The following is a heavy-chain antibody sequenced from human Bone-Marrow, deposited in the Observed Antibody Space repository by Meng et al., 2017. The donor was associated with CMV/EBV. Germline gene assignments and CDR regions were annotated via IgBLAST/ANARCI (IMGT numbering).Heavy chain of an antibody. J-gene: IGHJ4*02. CDR3: AKDDS. Sequence: RSLRLSCEASGFTFSNYGMHWVRQAPGKGLEGVAVIRYDGSKKYYADSVKGRFTISRDNSKNTLYLEMNSLRVDDTAVYYCAKDDSWGQGTLVTVSS. CDR1: GFTFSNYG. CDR2: IRYDGSKK. V-gene: IGHV3-33*06.